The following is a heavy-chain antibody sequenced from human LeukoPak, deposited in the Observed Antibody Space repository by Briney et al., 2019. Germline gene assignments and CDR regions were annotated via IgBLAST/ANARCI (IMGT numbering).Heavy chain of an antibody. Sequence: ASVKVSCKASGGTFSSYAISWVRQAPGQGLEWMGGIIPIFGTANYAQKFQGRVTITADKSTSTAYMALSSLRSEDTAVYYCARAAGPRYCSSTSCRNDYYYGMDVWGKGTTVTVSS. CDR3: ARAAGPRYCSSTSCRNDYYYGMDV. D-gene: IGHD2-2*01. CDR2: IIPIFGTA. CDR1: GGTFSSYA. V-gene: IGHV1-69*06. J-gene: IGHJ6*04.